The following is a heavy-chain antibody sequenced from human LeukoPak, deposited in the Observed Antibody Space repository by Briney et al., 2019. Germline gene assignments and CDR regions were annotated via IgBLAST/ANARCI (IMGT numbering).Heavy chain of an antibody. CDR2: IYSSGST. D-gene: IGHD5-12*01. Sequence: SETLSLTCTVSGGSISSYYWSWIRQPAGKGLEWIGRIYSSGSTNYNPSLKSRVTMSVDTSKNQFSLKLSSVTAADTAVYYCASGRRGYSGYDYFDYWGQGTLVTVSS. CDR3: ASGRRGYSGYDYFDY. CDR1: GGSISSYY. J-gene: IGHJ4*02. V-gene: IGHV4-4*07.